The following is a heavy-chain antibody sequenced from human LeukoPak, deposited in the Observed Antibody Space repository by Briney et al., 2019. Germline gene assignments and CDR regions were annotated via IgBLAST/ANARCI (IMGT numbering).Heavy chain of an antibody. J-gene: IGHJ4*02. Sequence: PGGSLRLSCTASGFPFTEYSMNWVRQVPGKGLEWISYIGIDSGNTKYADSVRGRFTISADKAKNSLYLQMNSLRVEDTAVYYCARDHNYAFDNWGQGTLVSVAS. CDR3: ARDHNYAFDN. V-gene: IGHV3-48*01. CDR1: GFPFTEYS. D-gene: IGHD1-1*01. CDR2: IGIDSGNT.